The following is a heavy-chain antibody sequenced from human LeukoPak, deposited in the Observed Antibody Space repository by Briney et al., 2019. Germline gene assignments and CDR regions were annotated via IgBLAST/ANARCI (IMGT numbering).Heavy chain of an antibody. Sequence: KPGGSLRLSCAASGLTFSNTWMTWVRQAPGKGLEWVGRIRSKTDGGTTDYTTPVKGRFTISRDDSKNTLYLQMNSLKTEDTAVYYCTTDGYDFWSGSPPSWGQGTLVTVSS. CDR1: GLTFSNTW. V-gene: IGHV3-15*01. D-gene: IGHD3-3*01. CDR2: IRSKTDGGTT. CDR3: TTDGYDFWSGSPPS. J-gene: IGHJ5*02.